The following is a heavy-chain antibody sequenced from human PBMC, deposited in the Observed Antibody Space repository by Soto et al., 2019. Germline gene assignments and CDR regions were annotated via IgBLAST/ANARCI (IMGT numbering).Heavy chain of an antibody. CDR3: TRGPRPSSVGTEAF. D-gene: IGHD6-13*01. J-gene: IGHJ4*02. Sequence: LRLSCAASGFVFEMYWMHWVRQTPGKGPEWVSRISDDGARTDYADSVKGRFTISRDNAKNSLYLQMNSLRAEDTAVYYCTRGPRPSSVGTEAFWGLGALVTVS. CDR1: GFVFEMYW. V-gene: IGHV3-74*01. CDR2: ISDDGART.